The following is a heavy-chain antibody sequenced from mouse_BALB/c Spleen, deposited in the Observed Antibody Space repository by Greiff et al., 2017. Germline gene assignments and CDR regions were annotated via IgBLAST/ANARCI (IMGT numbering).Heavy chain of an antibody. J-gene: IGHJ2*01. V-gene: IGHV1-77*01. CDR2: IYPGSGNT. CDR3: ARRGVYYGNYFDY. CDR1: GYTFTDYY. Sequence: VQLQQSGAELARPGASVKLSCKASGYTFTDYYINWVKQRTGQGLEWIGEIYPGSGNTYYNEKFKGKATLTADKSSSTAYMQLSSLTSEDSAVYFCARRGVYYGNYFDYWGQGTTLTVSS. D-gene: IGHD2-1*01.